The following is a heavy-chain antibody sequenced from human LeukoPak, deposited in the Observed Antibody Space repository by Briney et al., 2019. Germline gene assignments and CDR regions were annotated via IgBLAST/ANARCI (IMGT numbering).Heavy chain of an antibody. CDR1: GFTFSSYA. V-gene: IGHV3-23*01. CDR2: IDGSSGDT. Sequence: GGSLRLSCAASGFTFSSYAMSWVRQAPGKGLKWVSGIDGSSGDTFYADSVKGRFTISRDNSKNTLYLQMNSPRVEDTAVYYCARGDWNVWGQGTTVTVSS. D-gene: IGHD2-21*02. CDR3: ARGDWNV. J-gene: IGHJ6*02.